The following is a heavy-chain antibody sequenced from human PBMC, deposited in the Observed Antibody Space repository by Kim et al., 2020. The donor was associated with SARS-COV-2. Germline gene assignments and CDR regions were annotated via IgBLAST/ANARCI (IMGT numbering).Heavy chain of an antibody. J-gene: IGHJ4*02. Sequence: SETLSLTCSVSGGSISHYYWSWIQQSAGKGLEWIGYIYYTGSTNYNPSLKSRVTMSVDTSKNQFSLKVTSVTAADTAVYYCVRGGGLFDYWGQGTLVTVS. CDR2: IYYTGST. CDR1: GGSISHYY. D-gene: IGHD3-16*01. V-gene: IGHV4-59*13. CDR3: VRGGGLFDY.